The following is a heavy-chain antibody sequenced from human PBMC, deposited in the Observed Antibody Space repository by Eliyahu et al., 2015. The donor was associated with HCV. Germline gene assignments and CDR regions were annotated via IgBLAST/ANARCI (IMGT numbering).Heavy chain of an antibody. D-gene: IGHD6-19*01. Sequence: QVQLQESGPGLVKPSETLSLTCTVPGGSIXTYXWSWIRQXPGKGLEWIGYIHYSGSTNYNPSLKSRVTISVDTFKNQFSLNLTSVTAADTAMYYCASGGGGIAVTGTGGWFDPWGQGTLVTVSS. V-gene: IGHV4-59*01. CDR1: GGSIXTYX. J-gene: IGHJ5*02. CDR3: ASGGGGIAVTGTGGWFDP. CDR2: IHYSGST.